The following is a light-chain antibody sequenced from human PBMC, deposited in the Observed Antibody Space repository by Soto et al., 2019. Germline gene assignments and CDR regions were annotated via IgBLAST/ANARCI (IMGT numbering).Light chain of an antibody. CDR2: GAS. CDR1: QSVSSSY. J-gene: IGKJ2*01. V-gene: IGKV3-20*01. Sequence: EIVLTQSPGTLSLSPGERATLSCRASQSVSSSYLSWYQQKPGQAPRLLIYGASNRATGIPDRFSGGGSGTDFTLTISRLEPEDFAVYYCQQYDNSPMYTFGQGTNLESK. CDR3: QQYDNSPMYT.